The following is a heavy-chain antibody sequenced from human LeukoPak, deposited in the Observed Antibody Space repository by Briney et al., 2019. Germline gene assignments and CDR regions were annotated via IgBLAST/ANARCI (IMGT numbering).Heavy chain of an antibody. V-gene: IGHV3-38-3*01. Sequence: GGSLRLSCAASGFTVSSNEMSWVRQAPGKGLEWVSFISGGSTYYADSRKGRFTISRDNSKNTLYLQMNSLRAEDTAVYYCAKNYNWNRDFPDYWGQGTLVTVSS. D-gene: IGHD1-20*01. J-gene: IGHJ4*02. CDR3: AKNYNWNRDFPDY. CDR2: ISGGST. CDR1: GFTVSSNE.